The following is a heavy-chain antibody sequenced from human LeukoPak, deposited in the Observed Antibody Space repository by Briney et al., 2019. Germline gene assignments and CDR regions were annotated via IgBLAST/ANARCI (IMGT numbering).Heavy chain of an antibody. CDR3: ASPSETGDPGYFDY. CDR1: GYSISSGYY. V-gene: IGHV4-38-2*01. D-gene: IGHD7-27*01. Sequence: SETLSLTRAVSGYSISSGYYWGWIRQPPGKGLEWIGSIYHSGSTYYNPSLKSRVTISVDTSKNQFFLKLSSVTAADTAVYYCASPSETGDPGYFDYWGQGTLVTVSS. CDR2: IYHSGST. J-gene: IGHJ4*02.